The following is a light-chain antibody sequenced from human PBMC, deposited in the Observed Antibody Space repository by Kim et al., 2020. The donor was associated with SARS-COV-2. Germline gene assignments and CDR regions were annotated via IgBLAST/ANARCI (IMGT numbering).Light chain of an antibody. V-gene: IGLV3-19*01. J-gene: IGLJ3*02. CDR3: NSRDSSGNQV. Sequence: VALGQTVRITCQGDRLRSYYASWYQQKPGQAPVLVIYGKNNRPSGIPDRFSGSSSGNTASLTITGAQAEDEADYYCNSRDSSGNQVFGGGTKLTV. CDR2: GKN. CDR1: RLRSYY.